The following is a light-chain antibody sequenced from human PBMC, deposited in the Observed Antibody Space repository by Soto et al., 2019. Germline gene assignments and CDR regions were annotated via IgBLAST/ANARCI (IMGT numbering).Light chain of an antibody. CDR1: QSVSSY. CDR2: DAS. CDR3: QQRSNWLT. Sequence: EIVLTQSPATLSLSPGERATPSCRASQSVSSYLAWYQQKRGQAPRLLIYDASNRATGIPARFSGSGSGTDFTLTISSLEPEDFAVYYCQQRSNWLTFGGGTKVEIK. V-gene: IGKV3-11*01. J-gene: IGKJ4*01.